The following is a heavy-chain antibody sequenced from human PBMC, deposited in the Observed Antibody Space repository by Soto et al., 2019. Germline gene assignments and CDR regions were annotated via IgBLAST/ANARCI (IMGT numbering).Heavy chain of an antibody. Sequence: SETLSLTCTVSGGSISSGGYYWSWIRQHPGKGLEWIGYIYYSGSTYYNPSLKSRVTISVDTSKNQFSLKLSSVTAADTAVYYCARCHTAGRGRAFDIWGQGTMVTVSS. V-gene: IGHV4-31*03. J-gene: IGHJ3*02. CDR1: GGSISSGGYY. CDR3: ARCHTAGRGRAFDI. CDR2: IYYSGST. D-gene: IGHD3-10*01.